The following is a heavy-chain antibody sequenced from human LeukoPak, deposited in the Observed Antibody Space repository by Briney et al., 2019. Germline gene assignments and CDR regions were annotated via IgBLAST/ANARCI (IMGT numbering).Heavy chain of an antibody. CDR3: ARAIGYCSSTSCYGDAFDI. CDR2: IYYSGST. J-gene: IGHJ3*02. Sequence: SETLSLTCTVSGGSISSYYWSLIRQRPGKGLEWIGYIYYSGSTNYNPSLKSRVTISVDTSKNQFSLKLSSVTAADTAVYYCARAIGYCSSTSCYGDAFDIWGQGTMVTVSS. D-gene: IGHD2-2*01. CDR1: GGSISSYY. V-gene: IGHV4-59*01.